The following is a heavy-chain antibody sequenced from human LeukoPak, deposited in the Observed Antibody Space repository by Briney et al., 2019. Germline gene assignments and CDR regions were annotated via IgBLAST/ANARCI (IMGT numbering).Heavy chain of an antibody. V-gene: IGHV4-39*01. CDR2: IYYSGST. J-gene: IGHJ4*02. CDR3: ARLRSLPIYFDY. CDR1: GGSISSSSYY. D-gene: IGHD1-26*01. Sequence: SETLSLTCTVSGGSISSSSYYWGWIRQPPGKGLEWIGSIYYSGSTYYNPSLKSRVTISVDTSKNQFSLKLSSVTAADTAVYYCARLRSLPIYFDYWGQGTLVTVSS.